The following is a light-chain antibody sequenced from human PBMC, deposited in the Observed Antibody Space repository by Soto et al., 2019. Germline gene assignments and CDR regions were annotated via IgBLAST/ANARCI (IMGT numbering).Light chain of an antibody. CDR2: AAS. CDR3: QQSYSTPIFT. CDR1: QNIRSF. Sequence: DIQMTQSPSSLSASVGDRVTITCRASQNIRSFLNWYQQKPGKAPKLLIYAASTLQGGVPSRFGGSRSGTDFTLTISGLQPEDSATYYCQQSYSTPIFTVGPGTKVDIK. J-gene: IGKJ3*01. V-gene: IGKV1-39*01.